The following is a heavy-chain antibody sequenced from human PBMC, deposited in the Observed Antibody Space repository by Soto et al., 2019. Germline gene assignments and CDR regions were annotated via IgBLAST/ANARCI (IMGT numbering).Heavy chain of an antibody. CDR2: ISDDGSNK. CDR3: ARDFWSGFCFDY. D-gene: IGHD3-3*01. V-gene: IGHV3-30*03. CDR1: GFTFRTFG. Sequence: QVQLVDSGGGVVQPGRSLRLTCVASGFTFRTFGMHWVRQAPGKGLEWVAVISDDGSNKYYADSVKGRFAISRDNSKHTLYLQMNSLGAEDTAVYYCARDFWSGFCFDYWGQGTLVTVSS. J-gene: IGHJ4*02.